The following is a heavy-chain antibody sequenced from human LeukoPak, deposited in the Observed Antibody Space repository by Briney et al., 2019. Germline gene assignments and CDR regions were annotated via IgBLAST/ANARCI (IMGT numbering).Heavy chain of an antibody. V-gene: IGHV4-59*11. Sequence: KPSETLSLTCAVSGDSIRSHSWSWIRLPPGKGLEWIGYTGSTNYNPSLKSRLTISVATSKNQFSLKVTSVTAADTAVYYCARAQLYCRGSSCYPSWFDPWGQGTLVTVSS. CDR3: ARAQLYCRGSSCYPSWFDP. CDR2: TGST. CDR1: GDSIRSHS. D-gene: IGHD2-15*01. J-gene: IGHJ5*02.